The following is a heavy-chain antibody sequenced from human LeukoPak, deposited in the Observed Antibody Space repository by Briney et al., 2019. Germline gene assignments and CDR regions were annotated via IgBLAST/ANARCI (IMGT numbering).Heavy chain of an antibody. D-gene: IGHD1-1*01. J-gene: IGHJ4*02. CDR2: ISYDGSNK. CDR3: ARDDRPGTTGQVDY. V-gene: IGHV3-30-3*01. Sequence: GGSLRLSCAASGFTFSSYAMHWVRQAPGKGLEWVAVISYDGSNKYYADSVKGRFTISRDNSKNTLYLRMNSLRAEDAAVYYCARDDRPGTTGQVDYWGQGTLVTVSS. CDR1: GFTFSSYA.